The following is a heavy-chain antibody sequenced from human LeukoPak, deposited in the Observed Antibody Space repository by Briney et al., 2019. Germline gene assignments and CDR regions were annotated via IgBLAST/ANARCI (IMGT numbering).Heavy chain of an antibody. CDR3: AKYYYDSSGYPYFEY. J-gene: IGHJ4*02. CDR1: GFTFSSYA. CDR2: ISGSGGST. V-gene: IGHV3-23*01. D-gene: IGHD3-22*01. Sequence: PGGSLRLSCAASGFTFSSYAMSWVRQAPGKGLGRVSAISGSGGSTYYADSVKGRFTISRDNSKNTLYLQMNSLRAEDTAVYYCAKYYYDSSGYPYFEYWGQGTLVTVSS.